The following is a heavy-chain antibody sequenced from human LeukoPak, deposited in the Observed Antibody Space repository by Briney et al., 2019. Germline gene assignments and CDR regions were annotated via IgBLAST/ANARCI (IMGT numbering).Heavy chain of an antibody. CDR2: IKQDGSEK. D-gene: IGHD3-22*01. Sequence: GGSLRLSYAAYGFTSSSYWMSWVRQAPGKGLEWVANIKQDGSEKYYVDSVKGRFTISRDNAKNSLYLQMNSLRAEDTAVYYCARDLSFYGSSGSFDYWGQGTLVTVSS. CDR3: ARDLSFYGSSGSFDY. V-gene: IGHV3-7*01. J-gene: IGHJ4*02. CDR1: GFTSSSYW.